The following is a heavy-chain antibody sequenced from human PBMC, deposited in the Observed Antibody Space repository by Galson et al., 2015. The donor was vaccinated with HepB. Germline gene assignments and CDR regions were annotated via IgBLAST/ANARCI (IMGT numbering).Heavy chain of an antibody. CDR2: ISAYNGNT. CDR3: ARDPVAGVFDL. Sequence: SCKGSGYSFTSYGISWVRQAPGQGLEWMGWISAYNGNTNYAQKLQGRVTMTTDTSTSTAYMELRSLRSDDTAVYYCARDPVAGVFDLWGRGTLVTVSS. D-gene: IGHD6-19*01. CDR1: GYSFTSYG. V-gene: IGHV1-18*04. J-gene: IGHJ2*01.